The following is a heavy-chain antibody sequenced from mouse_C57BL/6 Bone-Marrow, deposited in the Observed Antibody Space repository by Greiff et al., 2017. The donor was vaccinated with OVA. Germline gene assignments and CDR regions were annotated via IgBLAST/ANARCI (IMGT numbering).Heavy chain of an antibody. Sequence: QVQLQQPGAELVKPGASVKLSCKASGYTFTSYWITWVKQRPGQGLEWIGDIYPGSGSTNYNEKFKSKATLTVDTSSSTAYMQLSSLTSEDSAVYYCARSGSSFYYFDYWGQGTTLTVSS. J-gene: IGHJ2*01. CDR1: GYTFTSYW. CDR2: IYPGSGST. D-gene: IGHD1-1*01. V-gene: IGHV1-55*01. CDR3: ARSGSSFYYFDY.